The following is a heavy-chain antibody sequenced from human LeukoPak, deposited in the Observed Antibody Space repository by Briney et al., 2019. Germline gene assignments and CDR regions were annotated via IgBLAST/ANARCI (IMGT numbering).Heavy chain of an antibody. CDR1: GFTFSSYA. J-gene: IGHJ4*02. CDR3: ARGGYSGLDYSI. CDR2: ISYDGSNK. V-gene: IGHV3-30*04. Sequence: GRSLRLSCAASGFTFSSYAMHWVRQAPGKGLEWVAVISYDGSNKYYADSVKGRFTISRDNSKNTLYLQMNSLRAEDTAVYYCARGGYSGLDYSIWGQGTLVTVSS. D-gene: IGHD5-12*01.